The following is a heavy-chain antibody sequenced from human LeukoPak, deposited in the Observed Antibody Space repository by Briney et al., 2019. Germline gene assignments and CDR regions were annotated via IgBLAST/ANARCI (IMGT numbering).Heavy chain of an antibody. V-gene: IGHV4-30-4*02. D-gene: IGHD6-25*01. Sequence: SETLSLTCTVSGGSISSGDYYWSWIRQPPGKGLEWIGYIYYSGSTYYNPSLKSRVTISVDTSKNQFSLKLSSVTAADTAVYYCARMIAATYYYYYGMDVWGQGTTVTVSS. CDR2: IYYSGST. CDR3: ARMIAATYYYYYGMDV. CDR1: GGSISSGDYY. J-gene: IGHJ6*02.